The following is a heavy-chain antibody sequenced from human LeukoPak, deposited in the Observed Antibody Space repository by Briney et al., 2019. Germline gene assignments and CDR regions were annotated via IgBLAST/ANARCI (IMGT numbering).Heavy chain of an antibody. CDR1: GFTFSDYN. D-gene: IGHD6-13*01. CDR3: ARVSTAACLAIDS. J-gene: IGHJ4*02. V-gene: IGHV3-21*06. CDR2: ISTSSTYI. Sequence: GGSLRLSCAASGFTFSDYNMNWVRQAPGKALEWVSVISTSSTYIYYADSVKGRFTISRDNAKNSLYLQMNSLRAEDTAVYYCARVSTAACLAIDSWGQGTLVTVST.